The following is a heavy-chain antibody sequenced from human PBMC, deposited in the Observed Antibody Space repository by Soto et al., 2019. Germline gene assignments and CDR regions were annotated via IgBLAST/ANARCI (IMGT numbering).Heavy chain of an antibody. J-gene: IGHJ4*02. CDR3: ARESSSSCHAY. CDR1: GYTFTSYG. CDR2: ISAYNGNT. V-gene: IGHV1-18*01. D-gene: IGHD2-2*01. Sequence: QVQLVQSGAEVKKPGASVKVSCKASGYTFTSYGISWLRQAPGQGLEWMGWISAYNGNTNYAQKPQGRVTITTDTSTSTAYMKLGPQRSDATAGYYCARESSSSCHAYWGQGTLGSFSA.